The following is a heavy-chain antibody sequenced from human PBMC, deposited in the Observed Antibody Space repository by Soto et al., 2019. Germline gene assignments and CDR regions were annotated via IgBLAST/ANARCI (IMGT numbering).Heavy chain of an antibody. CDR3: ATRDNSRFY. CDR2: SHQSGNT. Sequence: QVQLQESGPGLVKPSGTLSLTCAVSGVSISSHDWWTWVRQPPGKGLEWIGESHQSGNTNYNSSRXSRVTISVDQSKNQFSLKLSSVTVAGTAVYYCATRDNSRFYWGQGTLVTVSS. D-gene: IGHD6-13*01. J-gene: IGHJ4*02. V-gene: IGHV4-4*02. CDR1: GVSISSHDW.